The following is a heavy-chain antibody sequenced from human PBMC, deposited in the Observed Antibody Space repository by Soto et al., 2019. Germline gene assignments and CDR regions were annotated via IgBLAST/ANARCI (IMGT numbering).Heavy chain of an antibody. CDR2: MKPNSGKT. D-gene: IGHD3-3*01. CDR3: ARGPRYDFWSGSPGGMDV. V-gene: IGHV1-8*01. CDR1: GSTFTSYD. Sequence: ASVKVSCKPFGSTFTSYDITWVRQPPGQGLEWRERMKPNSGKTGYAQKFQGRVTMTRNTSISTAYMELSSLRSEDTAVYYCARGPRYDFWSGSPGGMDVWGQGTTVTVSS. J-gene: IGHJ6*02.